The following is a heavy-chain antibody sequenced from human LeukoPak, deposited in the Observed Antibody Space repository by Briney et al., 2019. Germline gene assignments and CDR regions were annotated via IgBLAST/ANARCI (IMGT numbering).Heavy chain of an antibody. J-gene: IGHJ6*02. CDR1: GFTVSSNY. V-gene: IGHV3-66*01. CDR3: ARDAGGGYSYGTVYGMDV. Sequence: GGSLRLSCAASGFTVSSNYMSWVRQAPGKGLEWVSVIYSGGSTYYADSVKGRFTISGDNSKNTLYLQMNSLRAEDTAVYYCARDAGGGYSYGTVYGMDVWGQGTTVTVSS. D-gene: IGHD5-18*01. CDR2: IYSGGST.